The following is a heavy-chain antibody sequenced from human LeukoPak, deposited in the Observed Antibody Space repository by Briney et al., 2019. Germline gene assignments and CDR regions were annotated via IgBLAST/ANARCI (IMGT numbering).Heavy chain of an antibody. CDR3: ARGSGREIDY. CDR1: GVTFSSYA. J-gene: IGHJ4*02. D-gene: IGHD2-15*01. V-gene: IGHV1-69*05. CDR2: IIPIFGTA. Sequence: SVKVSCKASGVTFSSYAISLVRQAPGQGLEWMGRIIPIFGTANYAQKFQGRVTITTDESTSTAYMELSSLRSEDTAVYYCARGSGREIDYWGQGTLVTVSS.